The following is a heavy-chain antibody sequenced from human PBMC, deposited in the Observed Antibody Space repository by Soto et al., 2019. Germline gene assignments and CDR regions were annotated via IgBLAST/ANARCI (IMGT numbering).Heavy chain of an antibody. CDR3: TRDRRGSFSSYYYGMDV. D-gene: IGHD5-12*01. CDR1: GFTFGDYA. CDR2: IRSKAYGGTT. Sequence: GSLRLSCTASGFTFGDYAMSGFRQXPGXXXXWVGFIRSKAYGGTTEYAASVXXRXXXXXXXXXXIAXLQMNSLKTEDTAVYYCTRDRRGSFSSYYYGMDVWVQGTTVTVSS. V-gene: IGHV3-49*03. J-gene: IGHJ6*02.